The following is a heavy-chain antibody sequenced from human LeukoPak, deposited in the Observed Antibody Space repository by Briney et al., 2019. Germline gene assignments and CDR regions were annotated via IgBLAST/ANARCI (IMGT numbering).Heavy chain of an antibody. J-gene: IGHJ5*02. CDR1: GGSITSGSYY. CDR2: IYYSGST. Sequence: SETLSLTCTVSGGSITSGSYYWSWIRQPPGKGLEWIGYIYYSGSTNYNPSLKSRVTISVDTSKNQFSLKLSSVTAADTAVYYCAREPCSSTSCAEAAWGQGTLVTVSS. D-gene: IGHD2-2*01. CDR3: AREPCSSTSCAEAA. V-gene: IGHV4-61*01.